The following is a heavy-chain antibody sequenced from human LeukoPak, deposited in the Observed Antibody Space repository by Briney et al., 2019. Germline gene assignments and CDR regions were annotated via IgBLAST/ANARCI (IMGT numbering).Heavy chain of an antibody. CDR1: AGSISSRSYY. Sequence: SETLSLTCTMSAGSISSRSYYWGWIRQPPGKGLDWIGSIHNSGSTYYNPSLKSRVTISVETAKNQFSLKLSSVTAADTAVYYCSRQKRPSLAAAGIDFWGQGVQVTVSS. J-gene: IGHJ4*02. V-gene: IGHV4-39*01. CDR2: IHNSGST. D-gene: IGHD6-13*01. CDR3: SRQKRPSLAAAGIDF.